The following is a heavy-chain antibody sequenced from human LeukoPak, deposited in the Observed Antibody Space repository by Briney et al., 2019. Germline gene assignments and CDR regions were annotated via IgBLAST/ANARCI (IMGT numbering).Heavy chain of an antibody. Sequence: ASVTVSCKASGYTFTDYYIHWVRQAPGQGLEWMGWINPNSGGTNYTQKFQGRVTMTRDTSISTAYLGLNRLTSDDTAVYYCARVLARYGNLDYWGQGILVTVSS. CDR2: INPNSGGT. CDR1: GYTFTDYY. V-gene: IGHV1-2*02. CDR3: ARVLARYGNLDY. J-gene: IGHJ4*02. D-gene: IGHD1-14*01.